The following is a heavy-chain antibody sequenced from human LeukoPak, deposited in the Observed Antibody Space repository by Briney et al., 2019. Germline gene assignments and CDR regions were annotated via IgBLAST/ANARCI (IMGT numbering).Heavy chain of an antibody. V-gene: IGHV4-59*01. CDR2: IYYSGST. D-gene: IGHD5-24*01. CDR3: ARVRDGFSYYFDY. CDR1: GGSISRYY. Sequence: SETLSLTCTVSGGSISRYYWSWIRQPLGKGLEWIGYIYYSGSTNYNPSLKSRVTISVDTSKNQFSLKVSSVTAADTAVYYCARVRDGFSYYFDYWGQGTLVTVSS. J-gene: IGHJ4*02.